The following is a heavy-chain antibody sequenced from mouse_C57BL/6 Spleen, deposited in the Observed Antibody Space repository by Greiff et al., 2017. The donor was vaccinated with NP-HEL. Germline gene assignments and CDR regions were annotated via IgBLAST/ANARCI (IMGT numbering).Heavy chain of an antibody. D-gene: IGHD1-1*01. CDR2: IDPSDSET. Sequence: VQLQQSGAELVRPGSSVKLSCKASGYTFTSYWMQWVKQRPIQGLEWIGNIDPSDSETHYNQKFKDKATLTVDKSSSTAYMQLSSLTSEDSAVYYCARSHYGSSEGFAYWGQGTLVTVSA. V-gene: IGHV1-52*01. CDR1: GYTFTSYW. J-gene: IGHJ3*01. CDR3: ARSHYGSSEGFAY.